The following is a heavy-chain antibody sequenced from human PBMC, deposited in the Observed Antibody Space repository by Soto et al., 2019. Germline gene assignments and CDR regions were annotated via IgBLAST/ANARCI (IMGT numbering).Heavy chain of an antibody. J-gene: IGHJ3*02. CDR3: SGGGGVEVAGFAAFDR. CDR2: INPATGAA. V-gene: IGHV1-2*02. D-gene: IGHD6-19*01. Sequence: QLHLVQSGAVVKKPGASVTVSCSASGYPVTAYYMHWVRQAPGRGLEWMGGINPATGAAKYTQTSRGRAPIPWEPPRVTVFWERAGLTFRRRAVFYLSGGGGVEVAGFAAFDRGGQGTWSPSLQ. CDR1: GYPVTAYY.